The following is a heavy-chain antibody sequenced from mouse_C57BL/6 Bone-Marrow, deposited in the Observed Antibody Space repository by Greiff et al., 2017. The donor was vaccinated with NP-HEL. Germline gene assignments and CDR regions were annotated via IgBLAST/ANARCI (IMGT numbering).Heavy chain of an antibody. Sequence: EVQLQQSGPELVKPGASVMISCKASGYTFTDYYMNWVKQSHGKSLEWIGDINPNNGGTSYNQKFKGKATLTVDKSSSTAYMELRSLTSEDSAVYYCAREAPYYGSSSFAYWGQGTLVTVSA. D-gene: IGHD1-1*01. CDR3: AREAPYYGSSSFAY. CDR1: GYTFTDYY. J-gene: IGHJ3*01. V-gene: IGHV1-26*01. CDR2: INPNNGGT.